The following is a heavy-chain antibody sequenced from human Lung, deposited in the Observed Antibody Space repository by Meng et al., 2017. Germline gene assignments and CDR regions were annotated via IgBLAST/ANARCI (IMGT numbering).Heavy chain of an antibody. CDR1: GGSISSRNW. Sequence: QVTIQEARTGVVKLSGPLSLTCAVFGGSISSRNWWSWVRQSPGKGLEWIGEIYHSGRTNYNPSLESRVTISLDKPQNHFSLKVKSVTAADTAVYYCVRGGQDQAYYDFWSGPFDPWGQGTLVTVSS. D-gene: IGHD3-3*01. V-gene: IGHV4-4*02. J-gene: IGHJ5*02. CDR2: IYHSGRT. CDR3: VRGGQDQAYYDFWSGPFDP.